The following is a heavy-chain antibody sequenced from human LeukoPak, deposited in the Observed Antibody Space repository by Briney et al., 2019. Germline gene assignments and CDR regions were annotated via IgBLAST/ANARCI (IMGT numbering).Heavy chain of an antibody. Sequence: SETLSLTCTVSGGSISSYYWSWIRQPPGKGLEWIGYIYYSGSTNYNPSLKSRVTISVDTSKNQFPLKLSSVTAADTAVYYCARVEMATIPHWYFDLWGRGTLVTVSS. CDR2: IYYSGST. J-gene: IGHJ2*01. CDR3: ARVEMATIPHWYFDL. D-gene: IGHD5-24*01. V-gene: IGHV4-59*01. CDR1: GGSISSYY.